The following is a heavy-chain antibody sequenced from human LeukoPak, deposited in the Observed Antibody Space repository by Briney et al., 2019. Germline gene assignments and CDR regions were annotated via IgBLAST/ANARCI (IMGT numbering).Heavy chain of an antibody. CDR3: ATYRQIQVPFEF. J-gene: IGHJ4*02. Sequence: GSLRLSCAASGFTSSDFPMIWVRQAPGKGLEWVSSIFPSSDEIHYADSVKGRFTISRDNSRSTLSLQMDSLRAGDTATYYCATYRQIQVPFEFWGQGTLVTVSS. D-gene: IGHD5-18*01. CDR2: IFPSSDEI. CDR1: GFTSSDFP. V-gene: IGHV3-23*01.